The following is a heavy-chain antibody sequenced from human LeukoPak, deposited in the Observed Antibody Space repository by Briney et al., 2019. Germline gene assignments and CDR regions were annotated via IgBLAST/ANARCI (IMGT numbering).Heavy chain of an antibody. CDR1: GGSISSGDYY. Sequence: SETLSLTCTVSGGSISSGDYYWSWIRQPPGKGLEWIGYIYYSGSTYYNPSLKSRVTISVDTSKNQFSLKLSSVTAADTAVYYCARGRIAARHFDYWGQGTLVTVSS. CDR3: ARGRIAARHFDY. CDR2: IYYSGST. D-gene: IGHD6-6*01. V-gene: IGHV4-30-4*08. J-gene: IGHJ4*02.